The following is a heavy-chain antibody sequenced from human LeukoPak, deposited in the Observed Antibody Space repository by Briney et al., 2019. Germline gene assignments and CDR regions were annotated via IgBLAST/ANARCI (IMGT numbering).Heavy chain of an antibody. CDR1: GFTFSSYW. J-gene: IGHJ4*02. V-gene: IGHV3-7*01. D-gene: IGHD7-27*01. CDR2: IKQDGSEK. Sequence: PGGSLRLSCAASGFTFSSYWMSWVRQAPGKGLGWVANIKQDGSEKYYAGSVKGRFTISRDNSKNTLYLQMNSLRAEDTAVYYCAKDGAGERYLGYWGQGTLVTVSS. CDR3: AKDGAGERYLGY.